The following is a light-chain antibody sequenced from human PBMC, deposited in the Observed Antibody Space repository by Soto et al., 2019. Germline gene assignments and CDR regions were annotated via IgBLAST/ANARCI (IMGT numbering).Light chain of an antibody. CDR2: NVS. J-gene: IGLJ2*01. Sequence: QSVLTQPASVSGSPGQSITISCTGTSSDVGGYNYVSWYQQHPGKAPKLIIYNVSNRPSGVSNRFSGSKSGTTASLTISGLQAEDEGHYYCSSFTSSNTVLFGGGTQLTVL. CDR3: SSFTSSNTVL. CDR1: SSDVGGYNY. V-gene: IGLV2-14*01.